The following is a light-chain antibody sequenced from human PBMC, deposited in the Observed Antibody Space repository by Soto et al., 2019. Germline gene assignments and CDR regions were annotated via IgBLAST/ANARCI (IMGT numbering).Light chain of an antibody. V-gene: IGLV1-40*01. CDR2: GNN. CDR1: SSNIGACYD. CDR3: QSYDNSLTYV. J-gene: IGLJ1*01. Sequence: QSVLTQPPSVSGAPGQSITISCTGSSSNIGACYDVHWYQQVPGTAPKLLIYGNNNRASGVPDRFSVSKSGTSASLAISGFQAEDEADYYCQSYDNSLTYVFGTGTKVTVL.